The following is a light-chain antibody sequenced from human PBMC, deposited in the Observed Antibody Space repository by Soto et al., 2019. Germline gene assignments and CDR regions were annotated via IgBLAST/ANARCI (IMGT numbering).Light chain of an antibody. CDR2: QIS. CDR1: QSLVYSDGNTY. CDR3: VQFSHFPRP. V-gene: IGKV2-24*01. J-gene: IGKJ1*01. Sequence: DIVLTQTPLSSPVTLGQPASISCRSSQSLVYSDGNTYLSWLQQRPGQPPRLLIYQISNRFSGVPDRFSGSGAGTDFTLKISRVEAEDVGVYSCVQFSHFPRPFCQGTKVEIK.